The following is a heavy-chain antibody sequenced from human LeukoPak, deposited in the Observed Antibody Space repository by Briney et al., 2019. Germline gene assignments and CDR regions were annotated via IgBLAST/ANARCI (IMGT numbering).Heavy chain of an antibody. CDR1: VGSISSYY. Sequence: SETLSLFCTVSVGSISSYYWNWIRQPAGTGLEWIGRLYTSVSTNYNPSLQCRVTMSVDTSKNQFSLKLTSVTAADTAVYYCASGSGSYSHWFDPWGQGILVTVSS. CDR3: ASGSGSYSHWFDP. V-gene: IGHV4-4*07. D-gene: IGHD3-10*01. CDR2: LYTSVST. J-gene: IGHJ5*02.